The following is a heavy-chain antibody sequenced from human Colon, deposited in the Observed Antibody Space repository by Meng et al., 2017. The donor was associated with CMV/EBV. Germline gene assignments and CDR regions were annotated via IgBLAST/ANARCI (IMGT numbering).Heavy chain of an antibody. J-gene: IGHJ4*02. CDR3: ATYSVYDFWSGHYYFDY. CDR1: GFTFSSYG. CDR2: IWYDGSNK. Sequence: GGSLRLSCAASGFTFSSYGMHWVRQAPGKGLEWVAVIWYDGSNKYYADSVKDRFTISRDNSKNTLYLQMNSLRVEDTAVYYCATYSVYDFWSGHYYFDYWGQGTLVTVSS. D-gene: IGHD3-3*01. V-gene: IGHV3-30*02.